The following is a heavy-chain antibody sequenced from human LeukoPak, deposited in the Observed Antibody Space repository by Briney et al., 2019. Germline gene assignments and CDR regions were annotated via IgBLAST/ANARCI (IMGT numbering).Heavy chain of an antibody. CDR3: ARVSDYYDSSGYSYYFDY. D-gene: IGHD3-22*01. J-gene: IGHJ4*02. V-gene: IGHV4-59*01. CDR2: IYYNGST. CDR1: GGSISSYY. Sequence: SETLSLTCTVSGGSISSYYWSWIRQPPGKGLEWIGYIYYNGSTNYNPSLKSRVTISVDTSKNQFSLKLSSVTAADTAVYYCARVSDYYDSSGYSYYFDYWGQGTLVTVSS.